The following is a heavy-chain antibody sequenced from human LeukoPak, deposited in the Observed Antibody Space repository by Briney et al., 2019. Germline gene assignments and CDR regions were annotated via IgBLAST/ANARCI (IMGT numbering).Heavy chain of an antibody. CDR3: ARAYDISNLAWFDY. CDR2: IYTSGST. Sequence: SSETLSLICTVSGGSISRYHWSWIRQPAGKGLERIGRIYTSGSTNYNPSLKSRVTMSVDTSKNQFSLKLSSVTAADTAVYYCARAYDISNLAWFDYWGQGTLVTVSS. V-gene: IGHV4-4*07. J-gene: IGHJ4*02. D-gene: IGHD3-9*01. CDR1: GGSISRYH.